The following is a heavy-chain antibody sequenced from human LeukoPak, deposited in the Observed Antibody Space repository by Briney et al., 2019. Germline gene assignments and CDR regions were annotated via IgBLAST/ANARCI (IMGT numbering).Heavy chain of an antibody. CDR2: IYTSGGT. CDR3: VYIVVVPAAIPTPVYYMDV. V-gene: IGHV4-4*07. CDR1: DGSISSYY. J-gene: IGHJ6*03. D-gene: IGHD2-2*02. Sequence: SETLSLTCTVSDGSISSYYWSWIRQPAGKGLEWIGRIYTSGGTNYNPSLKSRVTMSVDTSKNQFSLKLSSVTAADTAVYYCVYIVVVPAAIPTPVYYMDVWGKGTTVTVSS.